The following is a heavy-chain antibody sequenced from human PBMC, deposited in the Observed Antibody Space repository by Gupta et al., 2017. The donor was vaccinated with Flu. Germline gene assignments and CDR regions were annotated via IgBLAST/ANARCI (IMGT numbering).Heavy chain of an antibody. CDR3: ARDLAKTFDY. Sequence: QVQLQESGPGLVKPSQTLSLTCTVSGGSISSGSYYWSWIRQPAGKGLEWIGRIYTSGSPNYNPSLKSRVTISVDTSKNQFSLKLSSVTAADTGVYYCARDLAKTFDYWGQGTLVTVSS. CDR1: GGSISSGSYY. D-gene: IGHD5-12*01. J-gene: IGHJ4*02. CDR2: IYTSGSP. V-gene: IGHV4-61*02.